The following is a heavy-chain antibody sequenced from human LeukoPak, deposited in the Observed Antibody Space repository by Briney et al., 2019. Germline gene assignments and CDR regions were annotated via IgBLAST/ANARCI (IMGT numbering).Heavy chain of an antibody. V-gene: IGHV3-74*01. Sequence: SGGSLRLSCAASGFTFSSYWMHWVRQAPGKGLVWVSRINSDGSSTSYADSVKGRFTISRDNAKNTLYLQMNSLRAEDTAVYYCASGITIFGVVTSCDYWGQGTLVTVSS. CDR1: GFTFSSYW. J-gene: IGHJ4*02. CDR3: ASGITIFGVVTSCDY. D-gene: IGHD3-3*01. CDR2: INSDGSST.